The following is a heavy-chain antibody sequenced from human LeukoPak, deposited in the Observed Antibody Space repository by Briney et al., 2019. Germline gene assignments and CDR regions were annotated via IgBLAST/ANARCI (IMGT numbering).Heavy chain of an antibody. J-gene: IGHJ3*02. D-gene: IGHD3-22*01. CDR2: INPNSGGT. CDR3: AAPSYDSSATGGFYI. V-gene: IGHV1-2*02. Sequence: ASVKVSCKASGYTFTGYYMHWVRQAPGQGLEWMGWINPNSGGTNYAQKFQGRVTMTRDTSISTAYMELSRPRSDDTARYYCAAPSYDSSATGGFYIWGQGTMVTVSS. CDR1: GYTFTGYY.